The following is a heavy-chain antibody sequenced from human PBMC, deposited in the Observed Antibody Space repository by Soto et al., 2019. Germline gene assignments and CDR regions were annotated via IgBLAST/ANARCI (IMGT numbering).Heavy chain of an antibody. CDR2: ISAGGVAT. V-gene: IGHV3-23*01. J-gene: IGHJ1*01. CDR3: AKRVTSGDEGF. Sequence: EVQLLESGGDLVQPGESLRLSCAASGFAFSDFAMMWVRQVPGHGLECVSAISAGGVATYYADSVMGRFTISRDNSKKTLYLQMKSLRGEDTAVYYCAKRVTSGDEGFWGRGTLVTVSS. CDR1: GFAFSDFA. D-gene: IGHD2-21*02.